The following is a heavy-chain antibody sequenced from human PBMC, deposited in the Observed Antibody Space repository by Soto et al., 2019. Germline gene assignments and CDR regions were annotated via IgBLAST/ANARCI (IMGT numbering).Heavy chain of an antibody. D-gene: IGHD1-7*01. CDR2: ITYDGSFQ. J-gene: IGHJ4*02. CDR1: GFNFDNND. V-gene: IGHV3-30*18. CDR3: AKDRVGGTFYTPLGF. Sequence: GGSLRLSCQASGFNFDNNDLHWVRQAPGKGLEWVAVITYDGSFQYYADSVKGRFTISRDNSKNTLFLHLNTLKPEDTAVYHCAKDRVGGTFYTPLGFWGQGTLVTVSS.